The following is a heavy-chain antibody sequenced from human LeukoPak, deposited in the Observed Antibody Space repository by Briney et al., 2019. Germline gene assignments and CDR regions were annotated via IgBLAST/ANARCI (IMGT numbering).Heavy chain of an antibody. Sequence: ASVKVSCKVSGYTLTELSIHWVRQAPGKGLEWMGDFDPEDGETIYAQKFQGRATMTEDTSTDTAYMELSSLRSEDTAVYYCATAPRIKGAFDIWGQGTMVTVSS. V-gene: IGHV1-24*01. D-gene: IGHD3-10*01. CDR3: ATAPRIKGAFDI. CDR1: GYTLTELS. CDR2: FDPEDGET. J-gene: IGHJ3*02.